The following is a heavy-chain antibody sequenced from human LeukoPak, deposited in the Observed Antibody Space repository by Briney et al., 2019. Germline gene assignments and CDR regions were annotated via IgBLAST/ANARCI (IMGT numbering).Heavy chain of an antibody. CDR1: GGSFSGYY. CDR2: INHSGST. J-gene: IGHJ4*02. CDR3: ARGGVGYCSGGSCYSYFDY. Sequence: SETLSLTCAVYGGSFSGYYWSWIRQPPGKGLEWIGEINHSGSTNYNPSLKSRVTISVDTSKNQFSLKLSSVTAADTAVYYCARGGVGYCSGGSCYSYFDYWGQXTXVTISS. V-gene: IGHV4-34*01. D-gene: IGHD2-15*01.